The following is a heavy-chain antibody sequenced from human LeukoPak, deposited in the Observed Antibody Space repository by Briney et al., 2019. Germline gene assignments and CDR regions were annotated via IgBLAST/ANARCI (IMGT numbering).Heavy chain of an antibody. CDR3: ARWTGDRPLYYYYMDV. CDR1: GGSISSYY. D-gene: IGHD3/OR15-3a*01. CDR2: IYYSGST. J-gene: IGHJ6*03. V-gene: IGHV4-59*01. Sequence: SETLSLTCTVSGGSISSYYWSWIRQPPGKGLEWIGYIYYSGSTNYNPSLKSRVTISVDTSKNQFSLKLSSVTAADTAVYYCARWTGDRPLYYYYMDVWGKGTTVTVSS.